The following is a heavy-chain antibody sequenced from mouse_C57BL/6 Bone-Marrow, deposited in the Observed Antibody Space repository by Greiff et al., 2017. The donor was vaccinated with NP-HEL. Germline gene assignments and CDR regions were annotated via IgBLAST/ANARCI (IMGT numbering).Heavy chain of an antibody. CDR2: ISSGGSYT. D-gene: IGHD4-1*01. CDR3: ARLYWDEGDCDY. V-gene: IGHV5-6*01. CDR1: GFTFSSYG. J-gene: IGHJ2*01. Sequence: EVQRVESGGDLVKPGGSLKLSCAASGFTFSSYGMSWVRQTPDKRLEWVATISSGGSYTYYPDSVKGRFTISRENAKNTLYLQMSSLKAEDTAMYYCARLYWDEGDCDYWGQGTTLTVSS.